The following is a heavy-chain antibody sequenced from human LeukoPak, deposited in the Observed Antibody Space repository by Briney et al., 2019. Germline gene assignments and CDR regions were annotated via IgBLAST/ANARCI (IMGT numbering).Heavy chain of an antibody. V-gene: IGHV3-9*01. Sequence: PGGSLRLSCAASGFTFDDYAMHWVRQAPGKGPEWVSGISWNSGSIGYADSVKGRFTISRDNAKNTLYLQMSSLRAEDTAVYHCVRGLPGSWGRFEYWGQGVLVIVSS. J-gene: IGHJ4*02. CDR1: GFTFDDYA. CDR3: VRGLPGSWGRFEY. CDR2: ISWNSGSI. D-gene: IGHD3-16*01.